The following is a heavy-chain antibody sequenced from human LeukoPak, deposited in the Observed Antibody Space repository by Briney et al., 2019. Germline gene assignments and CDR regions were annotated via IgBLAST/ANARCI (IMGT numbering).Heavy chain of an antibody. J-gene: IGHJ4*02. CDR1: GVSISSGGYS. Sequence: SQTLSLTCAVSGVSISSGGYSWSWIRQPPGKGLEWIGYIYHSGSTYYNPSLKSRVTISVDRSKNQFSLKLSSVTAADTAAYYCARVSHYYDSSGYYHYYFDYWGQGTLVTVSS. CDR2: IYHSGST. D-gene: IGHD3-22*01. CDR3: ARVSHYYDSSGYYHYYFDY. V-gene: IGHV4-30-2*01.